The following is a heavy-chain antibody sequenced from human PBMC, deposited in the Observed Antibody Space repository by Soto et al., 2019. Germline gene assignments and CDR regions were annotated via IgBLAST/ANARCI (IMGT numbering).Heavy chain of an antibody. V-gene: IGHV3-30*02. Sequence: GGSLRLSCAASGFTFSSYGMHWVRQAPGKGPEWVAVIWYDGSNKYYADSVKGRFTISRDNSKNALYLQMNSLRAEDTAVYYCAKKTVGATLYYFDYWGQGTLVTVSS. J-gene: IGHJ4*02. CDR3: AKKTVGATLYYFDY. CDR1: GFTFSSYG. D-gene: IGHD1-26*01. CDR2: IWYDGSNK.